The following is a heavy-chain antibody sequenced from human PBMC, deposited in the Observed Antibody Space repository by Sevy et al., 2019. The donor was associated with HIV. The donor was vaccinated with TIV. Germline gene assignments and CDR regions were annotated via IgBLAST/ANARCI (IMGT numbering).Heavy chain of an antibody. Sequence: SETLSLTCTVSGGSISSYYCSWIRQPAGKGLEWIGRIYTSGSTNYNPSLKSRVTMSVDTSKNQFSLKLSSVTAADTAVYYCARLGGDYSNSYYYYYMDVWGKGTTVTVSS. CDR3: ARLGGDYSNSYYYYYMDV. D-gene: IGHD4-4*01. V-gene: IGHV4-4*07. CDR2: IYTSGST. CDR1: GGSISSYY. J-gene: IGHJ6*03.